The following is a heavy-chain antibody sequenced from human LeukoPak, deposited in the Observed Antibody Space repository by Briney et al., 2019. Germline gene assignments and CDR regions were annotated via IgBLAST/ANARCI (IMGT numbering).Heavy chain of an antibody. Sequence: ASVKVSCKASGYTFTSYGISWVRQAPGQGLEWMGWISAYNGNTNYAQKLQGRVTMTTDTSTSTAYMELRSLRSDDTAVYYCARSGVADCSGGSCYFVYWGQGTPLTVSS. J-gene: IGHJ4*02. V-gene: IGHV1-18*01. CDR2: ISAYNGNT. D-gene: IGHD2-15*01. CDR1: GYTFTSYG. CDR3: ARSGVADCSGGSCYFVY.